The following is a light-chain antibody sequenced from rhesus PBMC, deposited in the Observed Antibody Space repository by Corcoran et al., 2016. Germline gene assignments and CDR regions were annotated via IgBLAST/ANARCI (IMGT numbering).Light chain of an antibody. CDR1: QSISSW. CDR3: QRYGGGPRA. V-gene: IGKV1-22*01. J-gene: IGKJ1*01. Sequence: DIQMTQSPSSLSASVGDTVTITCRASQSISSWLAWYQQKPGKAPKLLIYTASTSQSGVPSRFSGCGSGTDFTLTSHSLQSEDFATCYCQRYGGGPRAFGQGTKVEIK. CDR2: TAS.